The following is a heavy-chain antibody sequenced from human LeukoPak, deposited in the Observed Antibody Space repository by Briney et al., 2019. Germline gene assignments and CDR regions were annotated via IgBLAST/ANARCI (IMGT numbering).Heavy chain of an antibody. J-gene: IGHJ6*04. D-gene: IGHD3-10*02. Sequence: GGSLRLSCAASGFTFSSYEMNWVRQAPGTGLDWVSYISSSGSTIYYADSVKGRFTISRDNAKNSLYLQMNSLRAEDTAVYYCAELGITMIGGVWGKGTTVTISS. CDR2: ISSSGSTI. CDR1: GFTFSSYE. CDR3: AELGITMIGGV. V-gene: IGHV3-48*03.